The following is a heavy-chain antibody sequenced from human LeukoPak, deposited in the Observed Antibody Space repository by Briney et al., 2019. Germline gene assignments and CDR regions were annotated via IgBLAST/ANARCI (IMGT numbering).Heavy chain of an antibody. D-gene: IGHD3-10*01. CDR1: GYNFTSYW. Sequence: GESLKISCKGSGYNFTSYWIGWGRQMPGKGLEWMGVIYPGDSDTRYSPSFQGQVTISADKSISTAYLQWSSLKASDTAMYYCARGGYGSGSYYWGNWWFDPWGQGTLVTISS. V-gene: IGHV5-51*01. CDR2: IYPGDSDT. J-gene: IGHJ5*02. CDR3: ARGGYGSGSYYWGNWWFDP.